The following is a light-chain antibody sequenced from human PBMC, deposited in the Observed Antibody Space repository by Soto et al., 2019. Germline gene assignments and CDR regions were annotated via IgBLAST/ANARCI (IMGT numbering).Light chain of an antibody. CDR1: SSDVGGYNY. CDR3: SSYTSSASLDV. Sequence: QSALTQPASVSGSPGHSITISCTGTSSDVGGYNYVSWYQHHPGKAPKLLIYDVSDRPSGVSNRFSGSKSGNTASLTISGLQTEDEAVYYCSSYTSSASLDVFGAGTKVTVL. J-gene: IGLJ1*01. V-gene: IGLV2-14*03. CDR2: DVS.